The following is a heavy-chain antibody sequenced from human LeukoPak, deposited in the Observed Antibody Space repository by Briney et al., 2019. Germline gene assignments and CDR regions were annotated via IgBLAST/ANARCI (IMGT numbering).Heavy chain of an antibody. CDR3: ARGLSYCSSTSCYTGWFDP. Sequence: PSETLSLTCSVSGGSISSSSYYWGWIRQPPGTGLEWIGEINHSGSTNYNPSLKSRVTISVDTSKNQFSLKLSSVTAADTAVYYCARGLSYCSSTSCYTGWFDPWGQGTLVTVSS. CDR1: GGSISSSSYY. V-gene: IGHV4-39*07. J-gene: IGHJ5*02. D-gene: IGHD2-2*02. CDR2: INHSGST.